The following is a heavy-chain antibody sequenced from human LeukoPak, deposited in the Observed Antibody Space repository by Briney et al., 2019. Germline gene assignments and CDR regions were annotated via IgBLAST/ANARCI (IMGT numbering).Heavy chain of an antibody. CDR1: GFTFSSYA. Sequence: TGGSLRLSCAASGFTFSSYAMHWVRQAPGKGLEWVAVISYDGSNKYYADSVKGRFTISRDNSKNTLYLQMNSLRAEDTAVYYCARPRGYSYSPIAHWGQGTLVTVSS. CDR2: ISYDGSNK. D-gene: IGHD5-18*01. CDR3: ARPRGYSYSPIAH. J-gene: IGHJ5*02. V-gene: IGHV3-30*04.